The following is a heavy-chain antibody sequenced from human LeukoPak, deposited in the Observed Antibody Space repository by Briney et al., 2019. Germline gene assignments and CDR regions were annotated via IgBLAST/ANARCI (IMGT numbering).Heavy chain of an antibody. V-gene: IGHV4-59*01. D-gene: IGHD4-17*01. CDR3: ARGDLYGDYVILN. J-gene: IGHJ4*02. CDR1: GGSISSYY. CDR2: IYYSGST. Sequence: SETLSLTCSVSGGSISSYYWSWIRQPPGKGLEWIGYIYYSGSTNYNPSLKSRVTISVDTSKNQFSLKLSSVTAADTAVYYCARGDLYGDYVILNWGQGTLVTVSS.